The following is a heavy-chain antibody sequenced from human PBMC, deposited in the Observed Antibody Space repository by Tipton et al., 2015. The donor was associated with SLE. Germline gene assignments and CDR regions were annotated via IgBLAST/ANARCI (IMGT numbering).Heavy chain of an antibody. CDR2: LKEDGSET. V-gene: IGHV3-7*01. J-gene: IGHJ4*02. CDR1: GFTLSNYW. Sequence: SLRLSCAASGFTLSNYWMNWVRLAPGRGLQWVGQLKEDGSETYYVGSVKGRFTISRDNAESSLYLQMNPLRAEDTSVYYCASPRTSSSGNYFASWGQGTLVTVSS. D-gene: IGHD1-14*01. CDR3: ASPRTSSSGNYFAS.